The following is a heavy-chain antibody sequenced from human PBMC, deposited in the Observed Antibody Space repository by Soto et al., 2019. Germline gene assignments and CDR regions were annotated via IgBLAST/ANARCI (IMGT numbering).Heavy chain of an antibody. Sequence: EVQLVESGGGLVQPGGSLRLSCAASGFTFSSYSMNWVRQAPGKGLEWVSYISSSSSTIYYADSVKGRFTISRDKAKNALYLQMNSLRDEDTAVYCRARENDDFWSGYYKGERDYWGQGTLVTVSS. CDR2: ISSSSSTI. CDR1: GFTFSSYS. D-gene: IGHD3-3*01. J-gene: IGHJ4*02. V-gene: IGHV3-48*02. CDR3: ARENDDFWSGYYKGERDY.